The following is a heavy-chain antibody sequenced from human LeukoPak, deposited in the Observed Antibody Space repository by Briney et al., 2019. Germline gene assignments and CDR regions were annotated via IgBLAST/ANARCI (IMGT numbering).Heavy chain of an antibody. V-gene: IGHV3-15*07. Sequence: PGGSLRLSCAASGFTFSDAWMNWVRQAPGKGLEWVGRIKRKTEGGTTDYVAPVKGRFIISRDDSKNTLYPQMNSLKTEDTAFYYCTTGNFGPYWGQGTLVTVSS. CDR3: TTGNFGPY. CDR2: IKRKTEGGTT. CDR1: GFTFSDAW. J-gene: IGHJ4*02. D-gene: IGHD3-10*01.